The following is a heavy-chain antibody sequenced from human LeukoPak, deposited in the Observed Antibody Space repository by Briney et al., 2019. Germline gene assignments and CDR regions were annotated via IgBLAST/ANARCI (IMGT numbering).Heavy chain of an antibody. Sequence: SETLSLTRTVSGGSISSDYCNWIRQPPGKGLEWIGYIFYSGSTNYNPSLKSRVTISVDRSKNQFSLKLSSVTAADTAVYYCARGQAGATTLFDYWGQGTLVTVSS. CDR2: IFYSGST. J-gene: IGHJ4*02. V-gene: IGHV4-59*01. CDR1: GGSISSDY. D-gene: IGHD1-26*01. CDR3: ARGQAGATTLFDY.